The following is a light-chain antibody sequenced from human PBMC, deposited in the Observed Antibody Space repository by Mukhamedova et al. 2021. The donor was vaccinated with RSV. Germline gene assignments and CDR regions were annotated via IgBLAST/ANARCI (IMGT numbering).Light chain of an antibody. Sequence: QRPGNAPKSLIYAASNLQSGAPSTFRGSGSGTDFTLTISSLQPEDFATYFCLQYSTYPITFGQGTRLEI. J-gene: IGKJ5*01. CDR3: LQYSTYPIT. V-gene: IGKV1-16*01. CDR2: AAS.